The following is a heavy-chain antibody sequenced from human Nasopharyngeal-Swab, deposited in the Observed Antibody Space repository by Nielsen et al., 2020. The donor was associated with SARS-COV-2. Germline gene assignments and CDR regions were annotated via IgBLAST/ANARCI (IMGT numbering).Heavy chain of an antibody. Sequence: ASVKVSCKASGYTFTSYYMHWVRQPPGQGLEWMGIINPSGGSTSYAQKFQGRVTMTRDTSTSTVYMELSSLRSEDTAVYYCARGYCSSTSCYVRGNYFDYWGQGTLVTVSS. V-gene: IGHV1-46*01. D-gene: IGHD2-2*01. J-gene: IGHJ4*02. CDR3: ARGYCSSTSCYVRGNYFDY. CDR1: GYTFTSYY. CDR2: INPSGGST.